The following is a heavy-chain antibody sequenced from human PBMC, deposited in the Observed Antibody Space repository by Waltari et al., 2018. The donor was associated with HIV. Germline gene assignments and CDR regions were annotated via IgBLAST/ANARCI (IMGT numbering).Heavy chain of an antibody. CDR2: INQSGST. CDR3: ARGCIGVAGIRTHFDVDV. CDR1: GGSFSSYY. D-gene: IGHD6-19*01. V-gene: IGHV4-34*01. J-gene: IGHJ6*02. Sequence: QVQLQQWGAGLLKPSETLSLTCAVYGGSFSSYYWSWIRQPPGKGLEWIGEINQSGSTHYNTSLDSRVTMSIDTSKNQFSLKLSSATAADTAVYYCARGCIGVAGIRTHFDVDVWGQGTTVTVSS.